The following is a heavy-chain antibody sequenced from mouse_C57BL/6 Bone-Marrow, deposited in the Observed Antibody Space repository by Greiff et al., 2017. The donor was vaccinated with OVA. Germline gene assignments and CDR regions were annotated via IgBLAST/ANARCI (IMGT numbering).Heavy chain of an antibody. J-gene: IGHJ1*03. V-gene: IGHV10-1*01. CDR3: VRHVDAHWYFDV. CDR1: GFSFNTYA. Sequence: EVQVVESGGGLVQPKGSLKLSCAASGFSFNTYAMNWVRQAPGKGLEWVARIRSKSNNYATYYADSVKDRFTISRDDSESMLYLQMNNLKTEDTAMYYCVRHVDAHWYFDVWGTGTTVTVAS. CDR2: IRSKSNNYAT.